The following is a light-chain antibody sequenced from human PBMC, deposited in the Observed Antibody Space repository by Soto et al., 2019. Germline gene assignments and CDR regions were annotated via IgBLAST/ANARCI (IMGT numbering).Light chain of an antibody. CDR3: SSYSGTNYHYV. J-gene: IGLJ1*01. CDR1: SSDVGGYNY. V-gene: IGLV2-8*01. CDR2: EVS. Sequence: SVLTQPPSASGSFGQSVTISCTGTSSDVGGYNYVSWYQQHPGKAPKLMIYEVSERPSGVPDRFSGSKSGNTASLTVSGLQADDEADYYCSSYSGTNYHYVFGTVTNVTVL.